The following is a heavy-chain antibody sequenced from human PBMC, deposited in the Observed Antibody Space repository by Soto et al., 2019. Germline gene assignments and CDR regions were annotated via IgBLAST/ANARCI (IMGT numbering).Heavy chain of an antibody. Sequence: QVQLVESGGGVVQPGRSLRLSCAASGFTFSSYGMHWVRQAPGKGLEWVAVIWYDGSNKYYADSVKGRFTISRDNSKKTLYLQMNSLRAEDTAVYYCARGGAMVRGVIINSIDYWGQGTLVTVSS. CDR3: ARGGAMVRGVIINSIDY. CDR2: IWYDGSNK. V-gene: IGHV3-33*01. CDR1: GFTFSSYG. D-gene: IGHD3-10*01. J-gene: IGHJ4*02.